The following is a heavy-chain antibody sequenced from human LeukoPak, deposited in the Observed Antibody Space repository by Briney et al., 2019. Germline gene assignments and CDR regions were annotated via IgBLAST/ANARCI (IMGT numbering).Heavy chain of an antibody. D-gene: IGHD3-10*01. CDR2: IYSGGST. V-gene: IGHV3-53*01. Sequence: PGGSLRLSCAASGFTVSSNYMSWVRQAPGKGLEWVSVIYSGGSTFYADSVKGRFTISRNKSKHPMYLQMNSLRAEDPAVYYCAREVVRGVIDYWGQGTLVTVSS. CDR1: GFTVSSNY. J-gene: IGHJ4*02. CDR3: AREVVRGVIDY.